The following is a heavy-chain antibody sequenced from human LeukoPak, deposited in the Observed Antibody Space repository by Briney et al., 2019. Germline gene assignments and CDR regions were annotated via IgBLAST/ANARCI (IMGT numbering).Heavy chain of an antibody. J-gene: IGHJ2*01. CDR3: AKWGDHGGYWYFDL. V-gene: IGHV5-51*01. CDR1: GYDFATHW. D-gene: IGHD2-21*02. CDR2: IYPGDSEP. Sequence: GEALQSSCKGSGYDFATHWIGWVRPMPGKGREWMGIIYPGDSEPRYSPSFQGQVTISTDKSISTAYLQWSSLKASDTAIYYCAKWGDHGGYWYFDLWGRGTLVTVSS.